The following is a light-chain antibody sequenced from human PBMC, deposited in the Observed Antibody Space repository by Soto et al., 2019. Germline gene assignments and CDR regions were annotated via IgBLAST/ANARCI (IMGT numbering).Light chain of an antibody. Sequence: GMTQYKDTLSLSPGERATLSCRASQSVNGNLAWYQQKAGQAPRLLIYGTSTRATGIPARFSGSGSGTDFTLTISSLQFEDFAVYYCQQYNNWPRTFGQ. CDR3: QQYNNWPRT. J-gene: IGKJ1*01. CDR2: GTS. V-gene: IGKV3-15*01. CDR1: QSVNGN.